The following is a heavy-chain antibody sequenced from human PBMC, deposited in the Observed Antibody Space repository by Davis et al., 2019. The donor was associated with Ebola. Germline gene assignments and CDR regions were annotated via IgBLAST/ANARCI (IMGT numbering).Heavy chain of an antibody. CDR3: AKDVPGSSSPFAPPGGGGFDY. D-gene: IGHD6-6*01. Sequence: PGGSLRLSCAASGFTFSDYYMSWIRQAPGKGLEWVSYISSSGSTIYYADSVKGRFTISRDNSKNTLYLQMNSLRAEDTAVYYCAKDVPGSSSPFAPPGGGGFDYWGQGTLVTVSS. V-gene: IGHV3-11*01. J-gene: IGHJ4*02. CDR2: ISSSGSTI. CDR1: GFTFSDYY.